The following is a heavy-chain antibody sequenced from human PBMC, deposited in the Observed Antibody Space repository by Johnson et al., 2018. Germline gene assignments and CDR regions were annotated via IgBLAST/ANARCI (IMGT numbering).Heavy chain of an antibody. V-gene: IGHV3-33*01. Sequence: QVQLVQAGGGVVQPGRSLRLSCAASGFTFSSYGMHWVRQAPGTGLEWVAVIRYAGSNKDYADSVKGRFTISRENSKNKRYLQRNSLRAEDPAVYYCARAESSPHYGMDVWGQGTTVTVSS. CDR2: IRYAGSNK. CDR3: ARAESSPHYGMDV. CDR1: GFTFSSYG. J-gene: IGHJ6*02. D-gene: IGHD6-13*01.